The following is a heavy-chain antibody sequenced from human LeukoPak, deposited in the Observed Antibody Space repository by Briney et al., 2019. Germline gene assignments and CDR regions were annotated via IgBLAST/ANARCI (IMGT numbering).Heavy chain of an antibody. CDR2: ISGSGGST. CDR1: GFTFRSYA. D-gene: IGHD2-2*01. J-gene: IGHJ6*03. CDR3: AKADEDIVVVPAAPVGYYMDV. Sequence: GGSLRLSCAASGFTFRSYAMSWGGQAQGKGMEWVSAISGSGGSTYYADSVKGRFTISRDNSKNTLYLQMNSLRAEDTAVYYCAKADEDIVVVPAAPVGYYMDVWGKGTTVTVSS. V-gene: IGHV3-23*01.